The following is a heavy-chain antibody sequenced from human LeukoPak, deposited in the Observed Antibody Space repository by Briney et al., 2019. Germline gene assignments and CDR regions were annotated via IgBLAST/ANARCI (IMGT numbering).Heavy chain of an antibody. CDR2: INPNTEST. J-gene: IGHJ4*02. V-gene: IGHV1-46*01. D-gene: IGHD2/OR15-2a*01. CDR1: GYTFINYY. CDR3: ARDLSGWGNSIY. Sequence: ASVKVSCKASGYTFINYYLHWVRQAPGQGLVWMGQINPNTESTNCARMFQGRVTMTADTSTSTVYMELNSLTSDDTAVYYCARDLSGWGNSIYWGQGTPVTVS.